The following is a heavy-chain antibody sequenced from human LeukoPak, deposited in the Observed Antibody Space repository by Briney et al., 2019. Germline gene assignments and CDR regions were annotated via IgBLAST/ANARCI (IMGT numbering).Heavy chain of an antibody. Sequence: GGSLRLSCAASGFTFSSFAMGLVRQAPRKGLEWVSGISGSGGSTYYADSVKGRFTISRDNSKNTLYLQMNSLRAEDTAVYYCAKVKGGWYYFDYWGQGTLVTVSS. V-gene: IGHV3-23*01. J-gene: IGHJ4*02. CDR2: ISGSGGST. D-gene: IGHD6-19*01. CDR3: AKVKGGWYYFDY. CDR1: GFTFSSFA.